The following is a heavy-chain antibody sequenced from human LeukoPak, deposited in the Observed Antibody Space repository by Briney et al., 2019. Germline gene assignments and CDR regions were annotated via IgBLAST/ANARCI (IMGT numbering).Heavy chain of an antibody. CDR2: TRNKANSYTT. CDR3: ASALGYCSSTSCDY. J-gene: IGHJ4*02. Sequence: GGSLRLSCAASGFTFSDHYMDWVRQAPGKGLEWVGRTRNKANSYTTEYAASVKGRFTISRDDSKNSLYLQMNSLETEDTAVYYCASALGYCSSTSCDYWGQGTLVTVSS. V-gene: IGHV3-72*01. D-gene: IGHD2-2*01. CDR1: GFTFSDHY.